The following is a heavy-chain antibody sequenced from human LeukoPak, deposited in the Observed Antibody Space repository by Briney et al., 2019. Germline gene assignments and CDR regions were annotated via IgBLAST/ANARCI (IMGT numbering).Heavy chain of an antibody. CDR1: GASFSGYY. CDR3: ARVRSGNDYYYYYMDV. CDR2: INHSGST. J-gene: IGHJ6*03. Sequence: SETLSLTCAVYGASFSGYYWSWIRQPPGKGLEWIGEINHSGSTNYNPSLKSRISISVDTSKNQFSLKLSSVTAADTAVYFCARVRSGNDYYYYYMDVWGKGTTVTVSS. D-gene: IGHD3-3*01. V-gene: IGHV4-34*01.